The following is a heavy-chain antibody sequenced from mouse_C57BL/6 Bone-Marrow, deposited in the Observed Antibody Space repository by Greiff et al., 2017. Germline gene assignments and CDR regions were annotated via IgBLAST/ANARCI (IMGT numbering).Heavy chain of an antibody. J-gene: IGHJ4*01. CDR2: ISSGSSTI. Sequence: EVMLVESGGGLVKPGGSLKLSCAASGFTFSDYGMHWVRQAPEKGLEWVAYISSGSSTIYYADTVKGRFTIARDNAKNTLFLQMTSLRSEDTAMYYCARASQAYCYAMNYWGKGTSVTVSS. CDR3: ARASQAYCYAMNY. V-gene: IGHV5-17*01. D-gene: IGHD3-2*02. CDR1: GFTFSDYG.